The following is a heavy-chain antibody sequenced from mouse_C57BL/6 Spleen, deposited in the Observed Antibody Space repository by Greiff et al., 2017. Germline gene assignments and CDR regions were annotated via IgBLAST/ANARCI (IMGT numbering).Heavy chain of an antibody. D-gene: IGHD1-1*01. CDR3: ANLLRQGGYAMDY. CDR2: IDPSDSYT. V-gene: IGHV1-59*01. J-gene: IGHJ4*01. CDR1: GYTFTSYW. Sequence: QVQLQQPGAELVRPGTSVKLSCKASGYTFTSYWMHWVKQRPGQGLEWIGVIDPSDSYTNYNQKFKGKATLTVDTSSSTAYMQLSSLTSEDSAVYYCANLLRQGGYAMDYWGQGTSVTVSS.